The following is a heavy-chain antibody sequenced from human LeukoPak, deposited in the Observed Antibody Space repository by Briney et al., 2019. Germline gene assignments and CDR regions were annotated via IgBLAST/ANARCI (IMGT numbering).Heavy chain of an antibody. CDR3: AKLNSGYDSEFDY. J-gene: IGHJ4*02. CDR2: ISYDGSNK. CDR1: GFTFSSYG. Sequence: GGSLRLSCAASGFTFSSYGMHWVRQAPGKRLEWVAVISYDGSNKYYADSVKGRFTISRDNSKNTLYLQMNSLRAEDTAVYYCAKLNSGYDSEFDYWGQGTLVTVSS. V-gene: IGHV3-30*18. D-gene: IGHD5-12*01.